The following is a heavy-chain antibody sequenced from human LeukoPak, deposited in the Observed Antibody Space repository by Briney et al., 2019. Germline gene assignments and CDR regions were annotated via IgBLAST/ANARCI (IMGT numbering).Heavy chain of an antibody. CDR2: MNPNSGNT. CDR3: ARDQAVVGGKLRYFDWLYRGSDYYYYMDV. J-gene: IGHJ6*03. V-gene: IGHV1-8*03. Sequence: ASVKVSCKASGYTFTGYYMHWVRQATGQGLEWMGWMNPNSGNTGYAQKFQGRVTITRNTSISTAYMELSSLRSEDTAVYYCARDQAVVGGKLRYFDWLYRGSDYYYYMDVWGKGTTVTVSS. D-gene: IGHD3-9*01. CDR1: GYTFTGYY.